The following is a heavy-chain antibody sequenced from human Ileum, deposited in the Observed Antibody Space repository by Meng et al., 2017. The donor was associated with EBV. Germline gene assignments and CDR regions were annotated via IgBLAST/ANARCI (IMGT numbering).Heavy chain of an antibody. J-gene: IGHJ4*02. Sequence: QVQLQESGPGLVKPSGTLSLICAFSGGSISSDYWWSWVRQSPGKGREWIGEILHTGSTNYNPSLGSRVTMSVDKSKNQFSLKVTSVTVADTAVYYCARDPRSGWQYSFDHWGLGTLVTVSS. CDR3: ARDPRSGWQYSFDH. CDR1: GGSISSDYW. D-gene: IGHD6-19*01. CDR2: ILHTGST. V-gene: IGHV4-4*02.